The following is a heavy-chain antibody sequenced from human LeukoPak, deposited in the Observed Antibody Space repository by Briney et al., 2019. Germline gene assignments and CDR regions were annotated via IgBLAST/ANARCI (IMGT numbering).Heavy chain of an antibody. CDR3: ARGLGAFDI. V-gene: IGHV3-20*04. Sequence: GGSLRLSCAASGFNLDDHGMTWVRQGPGKRTELVCGINLNCDSIRYPDSMKGRFNITRDNAKNSLYLQMNSLRAEDTALYYCARGLGAFDIWGQGTMVTISS. J-gene: IGHJ3*02. D-gene: IGHD7-27*01. CDR2: INLNCDSI. CDR1: GFNLDDHG.